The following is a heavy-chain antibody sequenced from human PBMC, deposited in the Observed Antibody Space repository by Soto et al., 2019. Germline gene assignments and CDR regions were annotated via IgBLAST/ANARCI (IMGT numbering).Heavy chain of an antibody. CDR1: GGSVRSGNYY. Sequence: SETLSLTCIVSGGSVRSGNYYWSWIRQPPQKGLEWIGYIYFSGSANYNPSLQSRVTISVNTSKDQFSLKLTSVTAADTAIYYCARDYSNPRGRFDPWGQGTLVTVSS. CDR3: ARDYSNPRGRFDP. J-gene: IGHJ5*02. D-gene: IGHD4-4*01. V-gene: IGHV4-61*01. CDR2: IYFSGSA.